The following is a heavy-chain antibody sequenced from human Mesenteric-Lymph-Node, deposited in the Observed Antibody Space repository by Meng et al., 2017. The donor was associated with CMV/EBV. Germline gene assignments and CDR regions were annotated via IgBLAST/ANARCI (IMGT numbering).Heavy chain of an antibody. D-gene: IGHD4-23*01. Sequence: QVQLQQWGAGLLKPSATLSLTCAFYGGSFRGYYWSWIRQPPGKGLEWIGEINHSGSTNYNPSLKSRVTISVDTSKNQFSLKLSSVTAADTAVYYCARHQRWLKSEGGFNYWGQGTLVTVSS. CDR3: ARHQRWLKSEGGFNY. CDR2: INHSGST. J-gene: IGHJ4*02. CDR1: GGSFRGYY. V-gene: IGHV4-34*01.